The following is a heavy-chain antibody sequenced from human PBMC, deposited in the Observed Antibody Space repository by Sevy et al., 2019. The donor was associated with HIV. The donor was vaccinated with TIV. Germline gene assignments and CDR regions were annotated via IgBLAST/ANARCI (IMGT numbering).Heavy chain of an antibody. D-gene: IGHD3-3*01. V-gene: IGHV3-21*01. CDR3: AREKTILEGRYGMDV. Sequence: GSLRLSCATSGFTFSTYNMNWVRQAPGKGLECVSSISSGSGFIFYADSVKGRFTISRDNAKNSLDLQMNSLRAEDAAVYYCAREKTILEGRYGMDVWGQGTTVTVSS. CDR1: GFTFSTYN. CDR2: ISSGSGFI. J-gene: IGHJ6*02.